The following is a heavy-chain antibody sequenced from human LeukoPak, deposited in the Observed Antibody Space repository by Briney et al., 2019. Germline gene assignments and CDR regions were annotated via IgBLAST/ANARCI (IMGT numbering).Heavy chain of an antibody. V-gene: IGHV3-21*04. D-gene: IGHD2-8*02. CDR2: ISSSSSYI. CDR3: ARGPDSTGGVENFQH. J-gene: IGHJ1*01. CDR1: GFTFSSYS. Sequence: GGSLRLSCAASGFTFSSYSMNWVRQAPGKGLEWVSSISSSSSYIYYADSVKGRFTISRDNSKNTLYLQMNSLRPEDTAVYYCARGPDSTGGVENFQHWGQGTLVTVSS.